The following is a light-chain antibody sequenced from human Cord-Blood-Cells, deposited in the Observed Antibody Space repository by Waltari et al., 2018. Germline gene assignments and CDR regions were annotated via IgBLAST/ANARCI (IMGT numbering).Light chain of an antibody. CDR1: QSVSRY. V-gene: IGKV3-11*01. Sequence: EIVLTQSPANLSLSPVERATLSCRASQSVSRYLAWYQQKPGQAPRLLIYDASNRATGIPARFSGSGSGTDFTLTISSLEPEDFAVYYCQQRSNWQYTFGQGTKLEIK. CDR3: QQRSNWQYT. CDR2: DAS. J-gene: IGKJ2*01.